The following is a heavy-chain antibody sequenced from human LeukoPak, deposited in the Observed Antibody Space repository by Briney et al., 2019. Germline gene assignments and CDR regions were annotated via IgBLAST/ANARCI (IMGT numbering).Heavy chain of an antibody. J-gene: IGHJ4*02. V-gene: IGHV3-9*01. CDR3: AKGAIMVRGVMYYFDY. CDR1: GFTFDDYA. D-gene: IGHD3-10*01. Sequence: GRSLRLSCAASGFTFDDYAMHWVRQAPGKGLEWVSGISWNSGSIGYADSVKGRFTISRDNAKNSLYLQMNSLRAEDTALYYCAKGAIMVRGVMYYFDYWGQGTLVTVSS. CDR2: ISWNSGSI.